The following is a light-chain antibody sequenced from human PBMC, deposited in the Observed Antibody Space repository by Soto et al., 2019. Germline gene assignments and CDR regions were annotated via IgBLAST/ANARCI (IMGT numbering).Light chain of an antibody. J-gene: IGLJ7*01. Sequence: QSVLTQPASVSGSPGQSITISCTGTSSDVGGYNYVSWYQQHPGKAPKLMIYDVSNRPSGVSNRFSGSKSGNTASLTISGLQAEGEADYYCSSYTSSSTAVFGGGTQLTVL. CDR2: DVS. CDR3: SSYTSSSTAV. CDR1: SSDVGGYNY. V-gene: IGLV2-14*01.